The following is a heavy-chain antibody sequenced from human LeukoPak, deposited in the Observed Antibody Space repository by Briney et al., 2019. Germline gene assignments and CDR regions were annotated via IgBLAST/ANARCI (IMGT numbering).Heavy chain of an antibody. J-gene: IGHJ4*02. CDR2: TNPSGGST. V-gene: IGHV1-46*01. D-gene: IGHD1-26*01. CDR3: ARDSGSFEGDY. Sequence: ASVKVSCKASGYTFTSYYMHWVRQAPGQGLEWMGITNPSGGSTSYAQKFQGRVTMTRDTSTSTVYMELSSLRSEDTAVYYCARDSGSFEGDYWGQGTLVTVSS. CDR1: GYTFTSYY.